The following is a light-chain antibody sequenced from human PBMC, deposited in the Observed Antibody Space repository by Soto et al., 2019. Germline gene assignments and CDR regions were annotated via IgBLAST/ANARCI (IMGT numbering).Light chain of an antibody. CDR3: QQYGSSPT. J-gene: IGKJ1*01. CDR1: QSISSNY. V-gene: IGKV3-20*01. Sequence: EIVLTQSPGTLSLSPGERATLSCRASQSISSNYLAGYQQKPGQAPRLLIYGASSRATGIPDRFSGSGSGTDFTLTISRLEPEDFAVYYCQQYGSSPTFGLGTKVEIK. CDR2: GAS.